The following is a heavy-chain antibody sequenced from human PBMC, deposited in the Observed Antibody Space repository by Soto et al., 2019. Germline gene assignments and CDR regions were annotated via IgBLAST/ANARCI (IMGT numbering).Heavy chain of an antibody. V-gene: IGHV3-72*01. D-gene: IGHD2-8*02. CDR1: GFTLSDHY. CDR3: VRGHWSFDY. J-gene: IGHJ4*02. CDR2: SRNKDHSYST. Sequence: EVHLVESGGGLVQPGGSLRLSCAASGFTLSDHYMDWVRQAPGKGLEWVARSRNKDHSYSTEYAASVKGRFTISRDDSQNSLYLLMPSLKAEDTAVYYCVRGHWSFDYWGQGTVVTVSS.